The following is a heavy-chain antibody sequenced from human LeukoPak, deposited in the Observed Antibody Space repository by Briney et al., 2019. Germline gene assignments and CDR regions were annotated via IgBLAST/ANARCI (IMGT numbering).Heavy chain of an antibody. CDR3: ARPYCGGDCYPDAFDI. V-gene: IGHV5-51*01. D-gene: IGHD2-21*02. CDR1: GYSFTSYW. CDR2: IYPGDSDT. Sequence: GESLKISCKGSGYSFTSYWIGWVRQMPGKGLEWMGIIYPGDSDTRYSPSFQGQVTISADKYISTAYLQWSSLKASDTAMYYCARPYCGGDCYPDAFDIWGQGTMVTVSS. J-gene: IGHJ3*02.